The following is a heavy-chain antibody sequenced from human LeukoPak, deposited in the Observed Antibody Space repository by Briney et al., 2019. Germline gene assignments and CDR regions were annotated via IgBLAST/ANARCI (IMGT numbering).Heavy chain of an antibody. CDR2: IIPIFGTA. Sequence: ASVKVSCKASGGTVSSYAISWVRQAPGQGLEWMGGIIPIFGTANYAQKFQGRVTITADKSTSTAYMELSSLRSEDTAVYYCARDVSNWNDEDYYYGMDVWGKGTTVTVSS. D-gene: IGHD1-1*01. J-gene: IGHJ6*04. CDR1: GGTVSSYA. CDR3: ARDVSNWNDEDYYYGMDV. V-gene: IGHV1-69*06.